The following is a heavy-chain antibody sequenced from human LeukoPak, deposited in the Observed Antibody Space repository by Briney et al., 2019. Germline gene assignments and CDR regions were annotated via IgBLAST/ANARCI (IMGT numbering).Heavy chain of an antibody. J-gene: IGHJ3*02. V-gene: IGHV1-46*01. CDR3: ARASASGSGTKAAFDI. CDR2: NPGGGST. Sequence: NPGGGSTTYAQNFQGRVTMTRDTSTSTVHMELSSLRSEDTAVYYCARASASGSGTKAAFDIWGQGTMVTVSS. D-gene: IGHD3-10*01.